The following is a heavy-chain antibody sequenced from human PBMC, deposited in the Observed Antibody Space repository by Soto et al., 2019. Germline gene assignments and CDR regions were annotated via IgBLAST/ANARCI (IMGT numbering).Heavy chain of an antibody. D-gene: IGHD3-16*01. Sequence: EVQLVESGGGLVQPGGSLKLSCAVSGFTFSSHAMNWVRQAPGKGLEWVAYIHGTRSIIYYADSVKGRFTISRDTAKNPMYLQMDSLRDKGAALYYCALDCRNADYDYWGQGTLVTVSS. CDR1: GFTFSSHA. CDR2: IHGTRSII. CDR3: ALDCRNADYDY. V-gene: IGHV3-48*02. J-gene: IGHJ4*02.